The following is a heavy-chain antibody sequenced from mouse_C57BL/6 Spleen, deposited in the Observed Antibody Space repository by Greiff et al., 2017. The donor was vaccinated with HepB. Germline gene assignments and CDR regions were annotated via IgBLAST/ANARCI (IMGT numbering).Heavy chain of an antibody. CDR2: ISDGGSYT. D-gene: IGHD4-1*01. CDR3: ARDRLSGTHWYFDV. CDR1: GFTFSSYA. Sequence: EVMLVESGGGLVKPGGSLKLSCAASGFTFSSYAMSWVRQTPEKRLEWVATISDGGSYTYYPDNVKGRFTISRDNAKNNLYLQMSHLKSEDTAMYYCARDRLSGTHWYFDVWGTGTTVTVSS. V-gene: IGHV5-4*01. J-gene: IGHJ1*03.